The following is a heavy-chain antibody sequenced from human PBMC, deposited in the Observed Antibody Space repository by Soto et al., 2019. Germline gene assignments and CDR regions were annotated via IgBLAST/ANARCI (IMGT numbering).Heavy chain of an antibody. CDR2: IYYSGST. CDR3: ARERGGSGGAFDI. CDR1: GGSISSGGYY. V-gene: IGHV4-31*03. J-gene: IGHJ3*02. Sequence: QVQLQESGPGLVKPSQTLSLTCTVSGGSISSGGYYWSWIRQHPGKGLEWIGYIYYSGSTYYNPSLNSRVTISLDTSKNQFSLKLSSVTAADTAVNYCARERGGSGGAFDIWGQGRMVTVSS. D-gene: IGHD3-10*01.